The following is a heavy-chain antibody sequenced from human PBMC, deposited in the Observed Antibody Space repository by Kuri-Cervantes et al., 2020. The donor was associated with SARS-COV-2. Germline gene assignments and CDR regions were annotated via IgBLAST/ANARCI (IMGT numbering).Heavy chain of an antibody. CDR2: INHSGST. D-gene: IGHD3-22*01. Sequence: ESLKISCAVYGGSFSGYYWSWIRQPPGKGLEWIGEINHSGSTNYNPSLKSRVTISVDTSKNQFPLKLSSVTATDTAVYYCARTDNSGYSYYFDYWGQRTLVTVSS. V-gene: IGHV4-34*01. CDR3: ARTDNSGYSYYFDY. J-gene: IGHJ4*02. CDR1: GGSFSGYY.